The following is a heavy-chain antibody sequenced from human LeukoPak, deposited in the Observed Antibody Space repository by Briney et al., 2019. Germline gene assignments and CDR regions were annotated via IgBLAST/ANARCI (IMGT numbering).Heavy chain of an antibody. CDR1: GFIFSTYG. V-gene: IGHV3-30*19. Sequence: GGSLRLSCAASGFIFSTYGMNWVRQAPGKGLEWVAVLSYGGTNKYYADSVKGRFTISRDNSKNTMFLQMNSLRAEDTAVYHCARDRSGYANDAFDFWGQGTMVTVSS. CDR2: LSYGGTNK. D-gene: IGHD3-3*01. J-gene: IGHJ3*01. CDR3: ARDRSGYANDAFDF.